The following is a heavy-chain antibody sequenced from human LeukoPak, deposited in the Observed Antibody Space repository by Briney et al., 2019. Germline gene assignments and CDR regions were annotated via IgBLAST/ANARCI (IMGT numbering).Heavy chain of an antibody. CDR2: ISAYNGNT. V-gene: IGHV1-18*01. CDR3: ARSSLPWYFDL. Sequence: ASVKVSCKASGYTFTSYGISWVRQAPGQGLAWMGWISAYNGNTNYAQKLQSRVTMTTDTSTSTAYMELRSPRSDDTAVYYCARSSLPWYFDLWGRGTLVTVSS. J-gene: IGHJ2*01. CDR1: GYTFTSYG.